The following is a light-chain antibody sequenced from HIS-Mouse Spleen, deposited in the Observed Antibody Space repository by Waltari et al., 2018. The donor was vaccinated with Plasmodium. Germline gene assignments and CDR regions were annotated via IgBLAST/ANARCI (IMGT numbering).Light chain of an antibody. CDR1: PSISSW. CDR3: QQYNSYWT. CDR2: KAS. Sequence: DIQMTQYPSPLSASVGDRVTITCRASPSISSWLAWYQQKPGKAPKLLIYKASSLESGVPSRFSGSGSGTEFTLTISSLQPDDFATYYCQQYNSYWTFGQGTKVEIK. J-gene: IGKJ1*01. V-gene: IGKV1-5*03.